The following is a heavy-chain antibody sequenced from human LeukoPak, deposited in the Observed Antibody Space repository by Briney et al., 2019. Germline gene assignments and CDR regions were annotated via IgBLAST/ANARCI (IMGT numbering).Heavy chain of an antibody. CDR3: ARGPNYAFWSGSYYYYMDV. J-gene: IGHJ6*03. CDR2: MNNNSSNT. D-gene: IGHD3-3*01. CDR1: GYTFTSYD. V-gene: IGHV1-8*01. Sequence: ASLKVSCKASGYTFTSYDINWVRQATGQGLEWMGWMNNNSSNTGYAQKFQSRVTMTRSTSINTAYMELSSLRSEDTAVYYCARGPNYAFWSGSYYYYMDVWGKGTTVTASS.